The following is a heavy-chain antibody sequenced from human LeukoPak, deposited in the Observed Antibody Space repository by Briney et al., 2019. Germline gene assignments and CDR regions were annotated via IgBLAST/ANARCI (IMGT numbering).Heavy chain of an antibody. CDR1: GGSISSSSYY. J-gene: IGHJ4*02. CDR2: IYYSGST. V-gene: IGHV4-39*07. Sequence: SETLSLTCTVSGGSISSSSYYWGWIRQPPGKGLEWIGSIYYSGSTYYNPSLKSRVTISVDTSKNQFSLKLSSVTAADTAVYYCARARFTRYCSSTSCYPFDYWGQGTLVTVSS. D-gene: IGHD2-2*01. CDR3: ARARFTRYCSSTSCYPFDY.